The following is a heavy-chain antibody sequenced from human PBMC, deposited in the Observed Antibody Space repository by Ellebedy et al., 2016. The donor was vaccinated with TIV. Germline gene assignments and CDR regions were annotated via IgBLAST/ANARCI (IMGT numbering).Heavy chain of an antibody. CDR3: ARGGAHWGSMYYAFDI. J-gene: IGHJ3*02. CDR1: GGSISSYY. CDR2: IYYSGST. D-gene: IGHD7-27*01. V-gene: IGHV4-59*01. Sequence: GSLRLSCTVSGGSISSYYWSWIRQPPGKGLEWIGYIYYSGSTNYNPSLKSQVTISIDTSKNQFSLKLSSVTAADTAVYYCARGGAHWGSMYYAFDIWGQGTMVTVSS.